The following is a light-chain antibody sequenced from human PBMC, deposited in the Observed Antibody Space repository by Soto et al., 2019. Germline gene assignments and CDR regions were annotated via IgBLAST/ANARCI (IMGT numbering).Light chain of an antibody. CDR3: SSYTSSSTLDVV. J-gene: IGLJ2*01. V-gene: IGLV2-14*01. CDR1: SSDVGGYNY. CDR2: DVS. Sequence: QSALTQPASVSGSPGQSITISCTGTSSDVGGYNYVSWYQQHPGKAPKLMIYDVSKRPSGVSNRFSGSKSGNTASLTISGLEAEDEAEYYCSSYTSSSTLDVVFGGGTKLTVL.